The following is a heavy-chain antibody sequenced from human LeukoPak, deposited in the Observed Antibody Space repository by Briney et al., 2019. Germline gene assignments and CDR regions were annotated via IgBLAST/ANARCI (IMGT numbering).Heavy chain of an antibody. V-gene: IGHV4-39*07. CDR1: GDSISTSSYY. Sequence: SETLSLTCSVSGDSISTSSYYWGWIRQPPGKGLEWIGEINHSGSTNYNPSLKSRVTISVDTSKNQFSLKLSSVTAADTAVYYCARDFKPDSSWWYYFDYWGQGTLVTVSS. D-gene: IGHD6-13*01. CDR2: INHSGST. CDR3: ARDFKPDSSWWYYFDY. J-gene: IGHJ4*02.